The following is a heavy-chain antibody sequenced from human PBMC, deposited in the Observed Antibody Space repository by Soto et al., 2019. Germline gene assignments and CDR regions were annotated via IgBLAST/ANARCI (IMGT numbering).Heavy chain of an antibody. J-gene: IGHJ5*02. V-gene: IGHV1-18*01. CDR1: GYTFTSYG. CDR2: ISAYNGNT. CDR3: ARDSMISDPNWFDP. D-gene: IGHD3-22*01. Sequence: ASVKVSCKASGYTFTSYGISWVRQAPGQGLEWMGWISAYNGNTNYAQKLQGRVTMTTDTSTSTAYMELRSLRSDGTAVYYCARDSMISDPNWFDPWGQGTLVTVPQ.